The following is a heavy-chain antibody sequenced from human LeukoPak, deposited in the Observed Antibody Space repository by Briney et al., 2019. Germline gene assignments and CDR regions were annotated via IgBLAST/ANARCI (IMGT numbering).Heavy chain of an antibody. CDR3: ARVIVYYDFWSGYYTRNNWFDP. CDR2: INHSGST. CDR1: GESFSGYY. V-gene: IGHV4-34*01. J-gene: IGHJ5*02. D-gene: IGHD3-3*01. Sequence: SETLSLTCAVYGESFSGYYWNWIRQPPGKGLEWIGEINHSGSTNYNPSLKSRVTISVDTSKNQFSLKLSSVTAADTAVYYCARVIVYYDFWSGYYTRNNWFDPWGQGTLVTVSS.